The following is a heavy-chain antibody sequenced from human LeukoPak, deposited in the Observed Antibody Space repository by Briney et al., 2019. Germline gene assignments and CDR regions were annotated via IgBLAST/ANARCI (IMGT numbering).Heavy chain of an antibody. CDR1: GYTFTSYG. V-gene: IGHV1-18*01. CDR3: ARERSSRYYYYNGMDV. J-gene: IGHJ6*02. D-gene: IGHD6-13*01. CDR2: ISAYNGNT. Sequence: RASVKVSCKASGYTFTSYGISWVRQAPGQGLEWMGWISAYNGNTNYAQKLQGRVTMTTDTSTSTAYMELRSLRSDDTAVYYCARERSSRYYYYNGMDVWGQGTTVTVSS.